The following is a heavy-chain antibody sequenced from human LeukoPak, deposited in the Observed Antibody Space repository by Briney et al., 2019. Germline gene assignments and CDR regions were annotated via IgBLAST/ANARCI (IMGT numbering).Heavy chain of an antibody. CDR3: ARPFSRGSHAFDI. J-gene: IGHJ3*02. V-gene: IGHV3-7*05. CDR1: GFTFSSYS. D-gene: IGHD6-19*01. Sequence: SGGSLRLSCAASGFTFSSYSMNWVRQAPGKGLEWVANIKQDESEKFYVDSVKGRFTISRDNAKNSLYLQMNSLRAEDTAVYYCARPFSRGSHAFDIWGQGTMVTVSS. CDR2: IKQDESEK.